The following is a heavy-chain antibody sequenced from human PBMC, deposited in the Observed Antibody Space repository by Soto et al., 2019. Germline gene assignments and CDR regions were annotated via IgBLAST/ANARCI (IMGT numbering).Heavy chain of an antibody. D-gene: IGHD2-15*01. J-gene: IGHJ4*02. V-gene: IGHV3-66*01. CDR3: ARDLYCSR. Sequence: EVHLVESGGGLVQPGGSLRLSCAASGFTVSSVSMSWVRQAPGKGLEWVSVIYSTGRTYYADSVKGRFNISRDDHRNTVYLQMNIVRGDDTAVYYCARDLYCSRWGQGTLVTVSS. CDR1: GFTVSSVS. CDR2: IYSTGRT.